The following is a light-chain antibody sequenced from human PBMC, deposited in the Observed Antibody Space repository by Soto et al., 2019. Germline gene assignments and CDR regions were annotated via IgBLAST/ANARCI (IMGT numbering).Light chain of an antibody. CDR1: QDIRSH. Sequence: AIELTQFPSSLSASVGDRVTLACRASQDIRSHLGWYQQRPGRAPQLLIDATSSLQRTGPSRFSGGGSGTNFTLTSSSLQPADFATYYCLQGHNNTLTFGEGTKVDIK. CDR2: ATS. V-gene: IGKV1-6*01. J-gene: IGKJ4*02. CDR3: LQGHNNTLT.